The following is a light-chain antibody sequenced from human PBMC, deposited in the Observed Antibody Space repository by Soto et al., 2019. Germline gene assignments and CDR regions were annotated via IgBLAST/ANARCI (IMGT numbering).Light chain of an antibody. Sequence: EIVFTQSPSTLAVSPGETATLSCRASENVCIYLAWYQQKPGQAPRLLIYDTSNRATGIPDRFSGSGSGTDFTLTISRLEPEDFAVYYCQQCGSSPDTFGQGTKVDIK. V-gene: IGKV3-11*01. J-gene: IGKJ1*01. CDR1: ENVCIY. CDR3: QQCGSSPDT. CDR2: DTS.